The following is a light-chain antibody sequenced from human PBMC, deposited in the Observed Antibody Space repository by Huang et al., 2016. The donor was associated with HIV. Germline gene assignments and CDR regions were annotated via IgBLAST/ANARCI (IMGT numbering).Light chain of an antibody. V-gene: IGKV3-11*01. CDR2: DAS. J-gene: IGKJ2*01. Sequence: EIVLTQSPAILSLSPGERATLSCRASQSVSNSLAWYQQKPGQPPTLLIYDASNRATGIPARFIGSGSGTDFTLTVSSLEPEDFAIYYCQHRGNWPYTFGQGTKLEIK. CDR3: QHRGNWPYT. CDR1: QSVSNS.